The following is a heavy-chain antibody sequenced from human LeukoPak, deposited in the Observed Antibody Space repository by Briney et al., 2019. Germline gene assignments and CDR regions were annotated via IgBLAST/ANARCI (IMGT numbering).Heavy chain of an antibody. D-gene: IGHD2-2*01. V-gene: IGHV4-30-4*01. CDR3: ARGGNYCSSSSCSRPPDY. Sequence: SETLSLTCTVSGGSISSGDYYWSWIRQPPGKGLEWIGYIYYSGSTYYNPSLKSRLTISVDTSKNQFSLSLSSVTAADTAVYYCARGGNYCSSSSCSRPPDYWGQGTLVTVSS. J-gene: IGHJ4*02. CDR1: GGSISSGDYY. CDR2: IYYSGST.